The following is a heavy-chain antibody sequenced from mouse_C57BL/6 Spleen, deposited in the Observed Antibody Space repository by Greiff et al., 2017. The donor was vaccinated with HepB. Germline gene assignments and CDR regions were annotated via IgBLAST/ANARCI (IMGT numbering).Heavy chain of an antibody. D-gene: IGHD1-2*01. Sequence: VQLQQPGAELVMPGASVKLSCKASGYTFTSYWMHWVKQRPGQGLEWIGEIDPSDSYTNYNQKFKGKSTLTVDKSSSTAYMQLSSLTSEDSAVYYCARHPTAYAMDYWGQRTSVTVSS. V-gene: IGHV1-69*01. CDR1: GYTFTSYW. CDR3: ARHPTAYAMDY. J-gene: IGHJ4*01. CDR2: IDPSDSYT.